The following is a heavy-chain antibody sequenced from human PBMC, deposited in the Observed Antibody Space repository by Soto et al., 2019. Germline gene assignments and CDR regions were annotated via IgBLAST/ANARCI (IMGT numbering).Heavy chain of an antibody. J-gene: IGHJ4*02. V-gene: IGHV4-38-2*01. CDR1: GYSISNGYY. CDR3: ARRHSSNWYGLDY. CDR2: IYHTGSA. Sequence: SETLSLTCAVSGYSISNGYYWGWIRQPPGKGLEWIGSIYHTGSAYYNPSLKSRVTISVDTSKNQFSLKLSSVTAADTAVYYCARRHSSNWYGLDYWGQGTLVTVSS. D-gene: IGHD6-13*01.